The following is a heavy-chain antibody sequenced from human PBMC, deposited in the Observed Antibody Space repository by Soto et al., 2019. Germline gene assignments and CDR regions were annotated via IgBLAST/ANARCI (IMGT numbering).Heavy chain of an antibody. V-gene: IGHV3-23*01. CDR2: ISGSGGST. CDR3: AKGGYSSSWYLGY. J-gene: IGHJ4*02. Sequence: EVQLLESGGGLVQPGGSLRLSCAASGFTFSSYAMSRVRQAPGKGLEWVSAISGSGGSTYYADSVKGRFTISRDNSKNTLYLQMNSLRAEDTAVYYCAKGGYSSSWYLGYWGQGTLVTVSS. CDR1: GFTFSSYA. D-gene: IGHD6-13*01.